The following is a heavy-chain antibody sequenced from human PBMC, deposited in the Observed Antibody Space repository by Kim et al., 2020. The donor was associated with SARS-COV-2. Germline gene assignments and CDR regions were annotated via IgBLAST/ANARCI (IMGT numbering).Heavy chain of an antibody. CDR1: GGSISSGGYY. J-gene: IGHJ5*02. CDR2: IYYSGST. D-gene: IGHD2-2*01. CDR3: ARGRGRRVPAAMASPVGRFDP. Sequence: SETLSLTCTVSGGSISSGGYYWSWIRQHPGKGLEWIGYIYYSGSTYYNPSLKSRVTISVDTSKNQFSLKLSSVTAADTAVYYCARGRGRRVPAAMASPVGRFDPWGQGTLVTVSS. V-gene: IGHV4-31*03.